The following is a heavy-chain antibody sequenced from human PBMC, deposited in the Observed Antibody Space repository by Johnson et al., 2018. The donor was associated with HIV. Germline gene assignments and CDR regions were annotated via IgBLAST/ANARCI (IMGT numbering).Heavy chain of an antibody. D-gene: IGHD6-25*01. J-gene: IGHJ3*02. CDR2: ISSNGGST. Sequence: VQLVESGGGVVQPGGSLRLSCAASGFTFSSYAMHWVRQAPGKGLEYVSAISSNGGSTYYANSVKGRFTISRDNSKNTLYLQMNSLRAEDTAMYYCARRIAAADDAFDIWGNGTMVTVSS. CDR3: ARRIAAADDAFDI. V-gene: IGHV3-64*01. CDR1: GFTFSSYA.